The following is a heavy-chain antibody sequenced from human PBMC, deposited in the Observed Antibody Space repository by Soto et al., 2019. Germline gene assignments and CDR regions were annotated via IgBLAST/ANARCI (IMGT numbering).Heavy chain of an antibody. CDR2: INASGGST. Sequence: ASVKVSCKASGYTFTIYAMHWVRQAPGQRLEWMGIINASGGSTSYAQKFQGRVTMTRDTSTSTVYMELSSLRSEDTAVYYCARSYDSLNWFDPWGQGTLVTVSS. CDR3: ARSYDSLNWFDP. V-gene: IGHV1-46*03. D-gene: IGHD5-12*01. CDR1: GYTFTIYA. J-gene: IGHJ5*02.